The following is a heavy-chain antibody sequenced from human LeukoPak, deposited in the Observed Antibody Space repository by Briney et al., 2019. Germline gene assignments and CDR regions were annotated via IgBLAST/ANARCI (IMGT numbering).Heavy chain of an antibody. CDR3: AKYSWGAVAAPFDY. J-gene: IGHJ4*02. Sequence: PGGSLRLSCAASGFSFTTYWMSWVRQAPGKGLEWVSGISGSGGSTYYADSVKGRFTISRDNSKNTLYLQMNSLRAEDTAVYYCAKYSWGAVAAPFDYWGQGTLVTVSS. D-gene: IGHD6-19*01. V-gene: IGHV3-23*01. CDR1: GFSFTTYW. CDR2: ISGSGGST.